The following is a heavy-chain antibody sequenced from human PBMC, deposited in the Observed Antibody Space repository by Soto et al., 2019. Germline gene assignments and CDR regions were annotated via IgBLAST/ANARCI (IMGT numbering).Heavy chain of an antibody. J-gene: IGHJ4*02. Sequence: SETLSLTCPVSGGSISSGGYYWSWIRQHPGKGLEWIGYIYYSGSTYYNPSLKSRVTISVDTSKNQFSLKLSSVTAADTAVYYCASINGDYDFDYWGQGTLVTVSS. V-gene: IGHV4-31*03. D-gene: IGHD4-17*01. CDR2: IYYSGST. CDR1: GGSISSGGYY. CDR3: ASINGDYDFDY.